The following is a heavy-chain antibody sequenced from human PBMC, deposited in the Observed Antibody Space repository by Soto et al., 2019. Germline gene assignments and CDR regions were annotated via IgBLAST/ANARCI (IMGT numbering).Heavy chain of an antibody. J-gene: IGHJ6*02. CDR2: IIPIFGTA. Sequence: SVKVSCKASGGTFSSYAISWVRQAPGQGLEWMGGIIPIFGTANYAQKFQGRVTITADESTSTAYMELSSLRSEDTAVYYCARDFVRCISTSCYGDWSYYYYYYGMDVWGQGTTVTVSS. D-gene: IGHD2-2*01. CDR1: GGTFSSYA. CDR3: ARDFVRCISTSCYGDWSYYYYYYGMDV. V-gene: IGHV1-69*13.